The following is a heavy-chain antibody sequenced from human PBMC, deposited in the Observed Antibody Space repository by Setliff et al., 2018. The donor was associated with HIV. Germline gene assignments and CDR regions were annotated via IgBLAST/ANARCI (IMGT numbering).Heavy chain of an antibody. Sequence: GGSLRLSCAASEFTLSGYSMSWVRQVPGKGLEWVSAIDPSGSRIFYSDSVKGRFTISRDNSKNTLYLQMNSLRAEDTAVYYCARDRTGAHDAFDIWGQGTMVTVSS. CDR1: EFTLSGYS. V-gene: IGHV3-23*01. CDR2: IDPSGSRI. D-gene: IGHD1-1*01. J-gene: IGHJ3*02. CDR3: ARDRTGAHDAFDI.